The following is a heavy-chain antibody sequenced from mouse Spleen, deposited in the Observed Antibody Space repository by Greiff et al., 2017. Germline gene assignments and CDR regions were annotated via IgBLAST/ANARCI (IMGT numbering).Heavy chain of an antibody. CDR2: IWSGGST. CDR1: GFSLTSYG. J-gene: IGHJ4*01. V-gene: IGHV2-2*01. CDR3: ARNRMITNYYAMDY. D-gene: IGHD2-4*01. Sequence: VQLKESGPGLVQPSQSLSITCTVSGFSLTSYGVHWVRQSPGKGLEWLGVIWSGGSTDYNAAFISRLSISKDNSKSQVFFKMNSLQADDTAIYYCARNRMITNYYAMDYWGQGTSVTVSS.